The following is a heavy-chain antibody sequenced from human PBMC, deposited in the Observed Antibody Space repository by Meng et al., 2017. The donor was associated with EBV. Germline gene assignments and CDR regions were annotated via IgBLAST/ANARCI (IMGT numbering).Heavy chain of an antibody. Sequence: QGQVGESGAEVKNPGASVKVSCKASGYTFTSYYLHWVRQAPGQGLEWMGIIIPAGGNTNYAQKFRGRFTMTRDTSTSTVYMDLSILTSEDTAVYYCVRELVGGTFDYWGQGTLVTVSS. CDR2: IIPAGGNT. V-gene: IGHV1-46*01. CDR3: VRELVGGTFDY. J-gene: IGHJ4*02. CDR1: GYTFTSYY. D-gene: IGHD1/OR15-1a*01.